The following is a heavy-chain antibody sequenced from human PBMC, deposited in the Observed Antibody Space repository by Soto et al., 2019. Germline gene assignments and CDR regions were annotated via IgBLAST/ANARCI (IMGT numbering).Heavy chain of an antibody. CDR2: ITPILGIA. CDR3: AGLGYCSSTSCPT. V-gene: IGHV1-69*02. D-gene: IGHD2-2*01. J-gene: IGHJ5*02. CDR1: GGTFSSYT. Sequence: QVQLVQSGAEVKKPGSSVKVSCKASGGTFSSYTISWVRQAPGQGLEWMGRITPILGIANYAQKFQARVTITADKSTSTAYMALSSLRSAVTAVYYRAGLGYCSSTSCPTWGQGALVTVSS.